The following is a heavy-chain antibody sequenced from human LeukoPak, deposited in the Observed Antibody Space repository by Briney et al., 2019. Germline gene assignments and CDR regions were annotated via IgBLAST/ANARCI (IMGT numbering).Heavy chain of an antibody. Sequence: PSETMSLTCTVSGGSISSYYWSWIRQSPGKGLEWIGYIYDTGSTNYNPSLKSRLTISVDISKNRFSLKLSSVTAADTALYYCGRSQKRYCDGDSCYSGYMDVWGKGTTVTVSS. V-gene: IGHV4-59*01. J-gene: IGHJ6*03. CDR1: GGSISSYY. D-gene: IGHD2-15*01. CDR3: GRSQKRYCDGDSCYSGYMDV. CDR2: IYDTGST.